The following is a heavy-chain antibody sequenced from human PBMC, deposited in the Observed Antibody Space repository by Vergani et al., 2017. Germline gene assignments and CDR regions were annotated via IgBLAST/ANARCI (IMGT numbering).Heavy chain of an antibody. CDR3: EKQQYYYESSGYHGNFDY. V-gene: IGHV5-51*01. D-gene: IGHD3-22*01. CDR2: IHPGDCDT. CDR1: AYSFTNYW. J-gene: IGHJ4*02. Sequence: EVQLVQSGAEVKKPGESLKISCKGSAYSFTNYWIGWVRQMPGKGLEWVGIIHPGDCDTRYSPSFQGPVTISADKSISTVYLHWSNLKASDTAMYYCEKQQYYYESSGYHGNFDYWGQGNLGTGSS.